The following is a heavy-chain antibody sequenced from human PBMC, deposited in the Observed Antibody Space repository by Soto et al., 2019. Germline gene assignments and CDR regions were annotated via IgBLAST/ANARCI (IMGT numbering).Heavy chain of an antibody. V-gene: IGHV3-23*01. J-gene: IGHJ4*02. D-gene: IGHD3-22*01. CDR3: TLQEYDTTGYYYFDY. CDR2: VSGNGFHT. Sequence: GGSPRLSCAACGFTVCSYAMSGVRHYPGKGLEWVSTVSGNGFHTYYADSVKGRFTISRDNSENTLYLQMTSLRAEDTAVYYCTLQEYDTTGYYYFDYWGQGTQVTSPQ. CDR1: GFTVCSYA.